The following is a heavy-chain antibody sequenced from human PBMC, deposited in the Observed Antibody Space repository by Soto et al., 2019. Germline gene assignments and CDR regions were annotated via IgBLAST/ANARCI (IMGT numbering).Heavy chain of an antibody. Sequence: VQLVESGGGLVQPGGSLRLSCAASGFTFSSFEMNWVRQAPGKGPEWIGSVYYTGSTYDNPSLKSRITLSVDRSKNQFSLKLSSVTAADTAVYYCARLLYDSRGYYYFDYWGRGTLVTVSS. CDR2: VYYTGST. V-gene: IGHV4-59*05. CDR1: GFTFSSFE. CDR3: ARLLYDSRGYYYFDY. J-gene: IGHJ4*02. D-gene: IGHD3-22*01.